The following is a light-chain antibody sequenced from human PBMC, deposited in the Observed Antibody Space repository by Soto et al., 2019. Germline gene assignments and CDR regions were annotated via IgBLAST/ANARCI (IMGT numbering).Light chain of an antibody. J-gene: IGKJ5*01. CDR1: QYIGSN. Sequence: EIVMTQSPATLSVSPGERATLSRRASQYIGSNLAWYQQKPGQAPRLLIYGASTRATGIPARFSGSGSGTEFTLTISSLQSEDFAVYYCQQYNNWPITFGQGTRLEIK. V-gene: IGKV3-15*01. CDR3: QQYNNWPIT. CDR2: GAS.